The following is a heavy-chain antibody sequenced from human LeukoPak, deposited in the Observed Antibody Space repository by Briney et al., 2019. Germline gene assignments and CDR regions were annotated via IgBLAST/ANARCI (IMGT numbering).Heavy chain of an antibody. V-gene: IGHV3-48*03. D-gene: IGHD6-13*01. CDR2: ISSSGSTI. Sequence: GGSLRLSCAASGFTFSSYEMNWVRQAPGKGLEWGSYISSSGSTIYYADSVQGRFTISRDNAKNSLYLQMNSLRAEDTAVYYCARGLHSSSPNWFDPWGQGTLVTVSS. CDR3: ARGLHSSSPNWFDP. J-gene: IGHJ5*02. CDR1: GFTFSSYE.